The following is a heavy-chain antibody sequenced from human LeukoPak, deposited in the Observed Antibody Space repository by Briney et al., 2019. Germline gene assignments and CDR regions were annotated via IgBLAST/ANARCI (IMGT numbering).Heavy chain of an antibody. CDR2: IKQDGSEK. CDR3: ARAGGRVVPAAVRFDP. V-gene: IGHV3-7*01. Sequence: PGGSLRLSCAASGFTFSSYWISWVRQAPGKGLEWVANIKQDGSEKYYVDSVKGRFIISRDNAKNSLYLQMNSLRAEDTAVYYCARAGGRVVPAAVRFDPWGQGSLVTVSS. CDR1: GFTFSSYW. J-gene: IGHJ5*02. D-gene: IGHD2-2*01.